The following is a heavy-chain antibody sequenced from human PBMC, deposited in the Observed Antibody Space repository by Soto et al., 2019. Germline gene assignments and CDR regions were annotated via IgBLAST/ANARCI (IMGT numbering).Heavy chain of an antibody. J-gene: IGHJ2*01. V-gene: IGHV4-59*01. CDR2: IYYSGST. CDR1: GGSISSYY. CDR3: ARFPRRYFDL. Sequence: QVQLQESGPGLVKPSETLSLTCTVSGGSISSYYWSWIRQPPGKGLEWIGYIYYSGSTNYNPSLKSRVTISVDTSKNQFSLKLSSVTAADTAVYYCARFPRRYFDLWGRGTLVTVSS.